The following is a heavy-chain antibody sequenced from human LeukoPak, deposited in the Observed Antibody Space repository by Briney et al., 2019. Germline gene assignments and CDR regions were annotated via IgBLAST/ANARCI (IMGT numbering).Heavy chain of an antibody. J-gene: IGHJ6*02. Sequence: ASVKVSCKAPGYTFTSYAMHWVRQAPGQRLEWMGWINAGNGNTKYSQKFQGRVTITRDTSASTAYMELSSLRSEDTAVYYCARDLGSSGRYVEGMDVWGQGTTVTVSS. CDR1: GYTFTSYA. CDR2: INAGNGNT. CDR3: ARDLGSSGRYVEGMDV. V-gene: IGHV1-3*01. D-gene: IGHD6-19*01.